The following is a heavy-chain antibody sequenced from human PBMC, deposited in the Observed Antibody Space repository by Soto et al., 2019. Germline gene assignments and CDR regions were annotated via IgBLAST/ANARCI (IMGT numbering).Heavy chain of an antibody. D-gene: IGHD1-1*01. J-gene: IGHJ6*02. CDR2: INHRGSL. Sequence: WTWIRHRPGEGLEWVGYINHRGSLYYNPSLKSRVSMSVDTSKNQFSLNLSSVTAADTAVYYCARELPQRQGRNMDVWGQGTKVTVSS. V-gene: IGHV4-31*02. CDR3: ARELPQRQGRNMDV.